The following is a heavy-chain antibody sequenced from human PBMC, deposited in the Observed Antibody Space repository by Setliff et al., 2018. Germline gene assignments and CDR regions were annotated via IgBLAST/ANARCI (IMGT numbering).Heavy chain of an antibody. D-gene: IGHD4-17*01. CDR3: ARDSPTVVTHIRAFDI. Sequence: GASVKVSCKASGYTFTNYGISWVRQAPGQGLEWMGWISASNGNTNFAQKLQGRVTMTTDTSTSTAYMELRSLRSDDTAVYYCARDSPTVVTHIRAFDIWGQGTMVTVSS. J-gene: IGHJ3*02. CDR2: ISASNGNT. CDR1: GYTFTNYG. V-gene: IGHV1-18*01.